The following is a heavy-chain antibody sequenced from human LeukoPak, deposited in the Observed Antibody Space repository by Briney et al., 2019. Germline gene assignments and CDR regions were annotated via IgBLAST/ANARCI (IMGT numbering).Heavy chain of an antibody. V-gene: IGHV4-38-2*02. D-gene: IGHD6-19*01. CDR2: IYHTGST. J-gene: IGHJ4*02. CDR1: GYSISSTYC. Sequence: SETLSLTCTVSGYSISSTYCWGWIRQSPGRGLEWIGSIYHTGSTFYNPSLTSRVTISVDTSKNQFSLNLTSVTAADTAVYYCAREIDSSGFPFDYWGQGTLVTVSS. CDR3: AREIDSSGFPFDY.